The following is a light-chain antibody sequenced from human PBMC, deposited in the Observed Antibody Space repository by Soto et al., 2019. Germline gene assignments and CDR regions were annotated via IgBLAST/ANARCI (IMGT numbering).Light chain of an antibody. CDR2: EAS. CDR3: SSYTSSSTLV. Sequence: QSPLTQPPSVSGSPGQSVTISCTGTSTDLVTYTRVSWYQQPPGTAPKLIVYEASNRPSGFSNRFSGSKSCNTASLTISGLQAEDEADYYCSSYTSSSTLVFGTGTKVTVL. CDR1: STDLVTYTR. V-gene: IGLV2-18*02. J-gene: IGLJ1*01.